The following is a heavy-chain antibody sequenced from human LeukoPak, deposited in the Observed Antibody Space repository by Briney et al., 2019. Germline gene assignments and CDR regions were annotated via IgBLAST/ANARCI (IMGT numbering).Heavy chain of an antibody. CDR3: ATGYCSSTNCRIDY. CDR1: GYTFTSYA. J-gene: IGHJ4*02. D-gene: IGHD2-2*03. Sequence: ASVKVSCKASGYTFTSYAMHWVRQAPGQRLEWMGWINAGNGNTKYSQKLQGRVTITRDTSASTAYMELRSLRSDDTAVYYCATGYCSSTNCRIDYWGQGTLVSVSS. V-gene: IGHV1-3*01. CDR2: INAGNGNT.